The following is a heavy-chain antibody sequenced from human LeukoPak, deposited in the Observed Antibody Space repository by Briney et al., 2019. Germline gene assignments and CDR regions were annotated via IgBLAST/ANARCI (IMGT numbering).Heavy chain of an antibody. CDR2: IYYSGST. D-gene: IGHD2-15*01. CDR1: GGSISSYY. V-gene: IGHV4-59*12. CDR3: ARGRILADDYYYYYGMDV. Sequence: PSETLSLTCTVSGGSISSYYWSWIRQPPGKGLEWIGYIYYSGSTNYNPSLKSRITISVDTSKNQFSLKLSSVTAADTAVYYCARGRILADDYYYYYGMDVWGQGTTVTVSS. J-gene: IGHJ6*02.